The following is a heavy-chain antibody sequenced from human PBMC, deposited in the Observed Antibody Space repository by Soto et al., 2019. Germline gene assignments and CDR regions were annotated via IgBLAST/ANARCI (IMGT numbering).Heavy chain of an antibody. CDR2: IRGDGGQT. CDR3: ARDVGLDSDDFFAY. CDR1: GFTFSSYG. J-gene: IGHJ4*02. V-gene: IGHV3-23*01. Sequence: GGSLRLSCTASGFTFSSYGMGWVRQAPGKGLQWVSTIRGDGGQTHYTDSVKGRFSISRDNSRNTVYLQMDSLRAEDTAMYFCARDVGLDSDDFFAYWGQGTQVTVSS. D-gene: IGHD3-9*01.